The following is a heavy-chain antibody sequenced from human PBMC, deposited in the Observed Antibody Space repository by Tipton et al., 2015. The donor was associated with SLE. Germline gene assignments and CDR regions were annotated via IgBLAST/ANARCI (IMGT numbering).Heavy chain of an antibody. CDR3: ARVEGAYDQFYLDY. D-gene: IGHD3-22*01. CDR1: GGSIRRYY. CDR2: ISDTGNT. J-gene: IGHJ4*02. V-gene: IGHV4-59*01. Sequence: TLSLTCIVSGGSIRRYYWSWIRQPPGKGLEWIGYISDTGNTKYNPSLSSRVTISVDTSNNQFSLNLTSVTAADTAVYHCARVEGAYDQFYLDYWGQGTLVAVSS.